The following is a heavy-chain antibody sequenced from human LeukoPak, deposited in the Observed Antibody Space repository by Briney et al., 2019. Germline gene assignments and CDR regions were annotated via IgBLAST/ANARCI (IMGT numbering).Heavy chain of an antibody. CDR2: INHNGGT. J-gene: IGHJ4*02. CDR1: GVSFTGNY. V-gene: IGHV4-34*01. D-gene: IGHD2-15*01. Sequence: SETLSLTCGVYGVSFTGNYWSWIRQPPGKGPEWIGEINHNGGTKYNPSLKSRVTISVDTSENQFSLKLSSVTAADTAVYYCARIRCGHTDGICCNYWGQGTLVTVSS. CDR3: ARIRCGHTDGICCNY.